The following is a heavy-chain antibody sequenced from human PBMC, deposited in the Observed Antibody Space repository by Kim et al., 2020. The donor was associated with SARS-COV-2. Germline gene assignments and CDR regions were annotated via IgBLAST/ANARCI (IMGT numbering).Heavy chain of an antibody. D-gene: IGHD3-10*01. Sequence: ASVKVSCKASGYTFTSYAMHWVRQAPGQRLEWMGWINAGNGNTKYSQKFQGRVTITRDTSASTAYMELSSLRSEDTAVYYCARDGPCYGSGSYYKNDDYWGQGTLVTVSS. CDR1: GYTFTSYA. V-gene: IGHV1-3*01. CDR3: ARDGPCYGSGSYYKNDDY. CDR2: INAGNGNT. J-gene: IGHJ4*02.